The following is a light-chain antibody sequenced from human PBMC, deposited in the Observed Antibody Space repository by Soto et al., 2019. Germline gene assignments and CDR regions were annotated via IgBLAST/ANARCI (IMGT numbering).Light chain of an antibody. Sequence: IEMTQSPSTLSASVGDRVTITCRASQTISSWLAWYQQKPGKAPKLLIYKASTLKSGVPSRFSGSGSGTEFTLTISSLQSEDFAVYYCQHYKAWPLAFGGGTKVDIK. CDR1: QTISSW. CDR2: KAS. J-gene: IGKJ4*01. CDR3: QHYKAWPLA. V-gene: IGKV1-5*03.